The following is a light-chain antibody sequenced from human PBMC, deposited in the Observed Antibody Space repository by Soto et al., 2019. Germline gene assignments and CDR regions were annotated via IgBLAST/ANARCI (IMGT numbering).Light chain of an antibody. V-gene: IGKV3-20*01. CDR2: GAS. CDR1: QSVSSSY. CDR3: QQYGSSPFT. J-gene: IGKJ3*01. Sequence: TPSLHHRESDTHPCTVSQSVSSSYLAWYQQKPGQAPRLLIYGASSRATGIPDRFSGSGSGTDFTLTISRLEPEDFAVYYSQQYGSSPFTFGPGTKVDIK.